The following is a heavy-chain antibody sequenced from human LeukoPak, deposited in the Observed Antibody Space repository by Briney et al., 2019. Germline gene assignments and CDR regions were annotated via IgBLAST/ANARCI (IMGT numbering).Heavy chain of an antibody. CDR3: AKTPAALVRGGYYFDN. CDR2: INHIGST. V-gene: IGHV4-34*01. Sequence: SEPLSLTCSVSGASINGYYWSWIRQPPGKGLEWIGEINHIGSTNYNPSLKSRVTILVDTSKNQFSLRLSSVTAADTAVYYCAKTPAALVRGGYYFDNWGRGTLVTVSS. J-gene: IGHJ4*02. D-gene: IGHD6-6*01. CDR1: GASINGYY.